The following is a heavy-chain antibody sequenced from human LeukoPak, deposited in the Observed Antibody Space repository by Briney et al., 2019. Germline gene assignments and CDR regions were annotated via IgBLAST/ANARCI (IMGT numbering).Heavy chain of an antibody. D-gene: IGHD3-16*01. J-gene: IGHJ4*02. CDR1: GYTFTSYG. Sequence: ASVKVSCKTSGYTFTSYGIGWVRQAPGQGLEWIGWISVYNGNTNYAQKFQGRVTMTTDTSTSTAYMELRSLRSDDTAVYYCLSLGELDYFDYWGQGTRVTVSS. CDR2: ISVYNGNT. V-gene: IGHV1-18*01. CDR3: LSLGELDYFDY.